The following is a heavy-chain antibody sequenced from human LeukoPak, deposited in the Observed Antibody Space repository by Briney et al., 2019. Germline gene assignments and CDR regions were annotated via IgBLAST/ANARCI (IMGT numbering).Heavy chain of an antibody. CDR3: AVYDSSGYYYSNDAFDI. Sequence: GASVKVSCKASGYTFTSYDINWVRQATGQGLEWMGWMNLNSGNTGYAQKFQGRVTMTRNTSISTAYMELSSLRSEDTAVYYCAVYDSSGYYYSNDAFDIWGQGTMVTVSS. CDR2: MNLNSGNT. V-gene: IGHV1-8*01. CDR1: GYTFTSYD. D-gene: IGHD3-22*01. J-gene: IGHJ3*02.